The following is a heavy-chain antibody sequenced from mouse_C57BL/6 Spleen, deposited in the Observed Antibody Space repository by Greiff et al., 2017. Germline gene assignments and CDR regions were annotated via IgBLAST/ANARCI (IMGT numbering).Heavy chain of an antibody. Sequence: QVQLQQSGPGLVQPSQSLSITCTVSGFSLTSYGVHWVRQPPGQGLEWLGVIWSGGSTDYNAAFISRLSISKDNSKSQVVVTKNSLQADDTAIYYCAKNEDGYYESAMDYWGQGTSVTVSS. D-gene: IGHD2-3*01. CDR2: IWSGGST. J-gene: IGHJ4*01. CDR1: GFSLTSYG. V-gene: IGHV2-4*01. CDR3: AKNEDGYYESAMDY.